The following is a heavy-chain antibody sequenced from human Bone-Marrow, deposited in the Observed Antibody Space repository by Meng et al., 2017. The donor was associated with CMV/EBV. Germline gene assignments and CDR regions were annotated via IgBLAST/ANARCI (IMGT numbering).Heavy chain of an antibody. V-gene: IGHV1-18*01. CDR3: ATYIGTNDAFDI. CDR2: ISAYNGNT. J-gene: IGHJ3*02. D-gene: IGHD5-12*01. CDR1: GYTFTSYG. Sequence: ASVKVSCKASGYTFTSYGISWVRQAPGQGLEWMGWISAYNGNTNYAQKLQGRVTMTTDTSTSTAYMELRSLRSEDTAVYYCATYIGTNDAFDIWGQGTMVTVSS.